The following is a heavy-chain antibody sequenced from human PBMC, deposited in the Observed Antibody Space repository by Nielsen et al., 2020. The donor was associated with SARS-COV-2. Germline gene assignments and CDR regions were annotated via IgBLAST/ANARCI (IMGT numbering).Heavy chain of an antibody. V-gene: IGHV1-18*04. Sequence: VKVSCKASGYTFTSYGISWVRQAPGQGLEWMGWISAYNGNTNYAQKLQGRVTMTTDTSTSTAYMELRSLRSDDTAVYYCARVLGYCTNGVCWDYYYYMDVWGKGTTVTVSS. CDR3: ARVLGYCTNGVCWDYYYYMDV. D-gene: IGHD2-8*01. J-gene: IGHJ6*03. CDR1: GYTFTSYG. CDR2: ISAYNGNT.